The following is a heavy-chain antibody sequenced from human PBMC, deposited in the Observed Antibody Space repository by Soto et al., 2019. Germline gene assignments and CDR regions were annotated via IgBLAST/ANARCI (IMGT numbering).Heavy chain of an antibody. J-gene: IGHJ3*02. V-gene: IGHV3-30-3*01. CDR1: GFTFSSYA. CDR2: ISYDGSNK. D-gene: IGHD2-15*01. Sequence: GGSLRLSCAASGFTFSSYALHWVRQAPGKGLAWVAVISYDGSNKYYADSVKGRFTISRDNSKNTLYLQMNSLSAEDTAVYYCARVDVLVVAATPGGAFDIWGQGTMVTV. CDR3: ARVDVLVVAATPGGAFDI.